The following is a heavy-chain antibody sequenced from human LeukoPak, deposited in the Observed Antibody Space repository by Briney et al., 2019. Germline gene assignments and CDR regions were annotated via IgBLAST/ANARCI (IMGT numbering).Heavy chain of an antibody. Sequence: PGGSLRLSCAASGFTFSSYSMNWVRQAPGKGLEWVSSISSSSSYIYYADSVKGRFTISRDNAKNSLYLQMNSLRAEDTAVYYCARDGNGYNCLFDYWGQGTLVTVSS. CDR1: GFTFSSYS. D-gene: IGHD5-24*01. CDR3: ARDGNGYNCLFDY. CDR2: ISSSSSYI. V-gene: IGHV3-21*01. J-gene: IGHJ4*02.